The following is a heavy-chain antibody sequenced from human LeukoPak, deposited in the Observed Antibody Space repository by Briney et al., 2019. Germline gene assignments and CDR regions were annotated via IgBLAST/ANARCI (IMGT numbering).Heavy chain of an antibody. CDR3: ARVPHCSSTSCYYYFDY. D-gene: IGHD2-2*01. Sequence: ASVKVSCKASGYTFTGYYMHWVRQAPGQGLEWMGWINPNSGGTNYAQKFQGRVTMTRDTSISTAYMELSRLRSDDTAVYYCARVPHCSSTSCYYYFDYWGQGTLVTVSS. J-gene: IGHJ4*02. V-gene: IGHV1-2*02. CDR2: INPNSGGT. CDR1: GYTFTGYY.